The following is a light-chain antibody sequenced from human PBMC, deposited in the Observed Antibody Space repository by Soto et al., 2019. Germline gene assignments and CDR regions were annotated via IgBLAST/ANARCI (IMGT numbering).Light chain of an antibody. Sequence: QSVLTQPPSVSGAPGQRVTISCTGSSSNIGAGYDVHWYQQLPGTAPKLLIYGNSNRPSGVPDRFSGSKSGTSASLAITGLQAEDEADYYCQSYASGFLWVFGGGTKLTVL. CDR2: GNS. CDR1: SSNIGAGYD. CDR3: QSYASGFLWV. J-gene: IGLJ3*02. V-gene: IGLV1-40*01.